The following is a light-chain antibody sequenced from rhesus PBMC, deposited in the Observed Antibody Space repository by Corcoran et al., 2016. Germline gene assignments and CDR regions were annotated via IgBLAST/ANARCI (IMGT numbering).Light chain of an antibody. CDR1: QGIAGW. V-gene: IGKV1-21*01. CDR2: QAS. CDR3: QRYNRMPRT. Sequence: DIQMTQSPSSLSASVGDRVTITCRASQGIAGWLAWYQQKTAIAPRLLVYQASNLQNGVPSRFSGSGYGSNFTLTLSSLQPEDFATYYCQRYNRMPRTFGQGARVEVK. J-gene: IGKJ1*01.